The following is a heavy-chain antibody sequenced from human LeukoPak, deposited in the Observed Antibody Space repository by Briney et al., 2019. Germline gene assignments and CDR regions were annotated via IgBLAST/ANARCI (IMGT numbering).Heavy chain of an antibody. V-gene: IGHV5-51*01. CDR1: GYSFTSYW. J-gene: IGHJ4*02. CDR2: IYPGDSDT. CDR3: ARRSGSGWYSYYFDY. Sequence: GESLKISCKGSGYSFTSYWIGWVRQMPGKGLEWMGIIYPGDSDTRYSPSLQGQVTISADKSISIAHLQWSSLKASDTAMYYCARRSGSGWYSYYFDYWGQGTLVTVSS. D-gene: IGHD6-19*01.